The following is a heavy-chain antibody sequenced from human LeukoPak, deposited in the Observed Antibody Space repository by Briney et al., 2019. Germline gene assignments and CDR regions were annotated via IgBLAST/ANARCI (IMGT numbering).Heavy chain of an antibody. CDR1: GFTFSSYG. J-gene: IGHJ4*02. CDR3: AKDPSQEATDIVVVPAAIDY. CDR2: ISGSGGST. Sequence: GGSLRLSCAASGFTFSSYGMSWVRQAPGKGLEWASAISGSGGSTYYADSVKGRFTISRDNSKNTLYLQMNSLRAEDTAVYYCAKDPSQEATDIVVVPAAIDYWGQGTLVTVSS. V-gene: IGHV3-23*01. D-gene: IGHD2-2*01.